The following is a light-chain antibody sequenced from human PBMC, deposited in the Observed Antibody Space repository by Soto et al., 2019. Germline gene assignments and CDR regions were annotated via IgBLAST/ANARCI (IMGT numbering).Light chain of an antibody. Sequence: DIQMTQSPASLSASVGDRVTITCRASQNINIYLNWYQQRAGKAPRLQIYAASKLQSGVPSRFSGSTSGTDFTLTINSLQPEDFATYYCQQTDSAPSFGGGTRVDIK. J-gene: IGKJ4*01. CDR2: AAS. V-gene: IGKV1-39*01. CDR3: QQTDSAPS. CDR1: QNINIY.